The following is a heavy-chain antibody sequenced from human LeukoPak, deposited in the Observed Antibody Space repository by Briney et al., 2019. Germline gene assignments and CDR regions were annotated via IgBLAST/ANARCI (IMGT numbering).Heavy chain of an antibody. CDR3: AAQADSSPHP. CDR1: GGSISSSSYY. Sequence: PSETLSLTCTVSGGSISSSSYYWGWIRQPPGKGLEWIGSIYYSGSTYYNPSLKSRVTISVDTSKNQFSLKLSSVTAADTAVYYCAAQADSSPHPWGQGTPVTVSS. V-gene: IGHV4-39*07. CDR2: IYYSGST. J-gene: IGHJ5*02. D-gene: IGHD6-13*01.